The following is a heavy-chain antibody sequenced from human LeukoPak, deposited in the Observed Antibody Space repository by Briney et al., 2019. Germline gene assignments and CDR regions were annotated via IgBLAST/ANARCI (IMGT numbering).Heavy chain of an antibody. J-gene: IGHJ3*02. CDR3: AKEAGLVAGTKQTAHHDAFDI. Sequence: GGSLRLSCTASGFTFSSNWMSWVRQAPGKGLEWLANIRQDGGDKHYVDSMKGRFTISRDNAKNSVYLQMNSLRAEDTAVYYCAKEAGLVAGTKQTAHHDAFDIWGQGTMVTVSS. V-gene: IGHV3-7*01. CDR1: GFTFSSNW. CDR2: IRQDGGDK. D-gene: IGHD6-19*01.